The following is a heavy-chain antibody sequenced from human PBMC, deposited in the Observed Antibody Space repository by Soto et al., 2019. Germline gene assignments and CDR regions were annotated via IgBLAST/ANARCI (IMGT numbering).Heavy chain of an antibody. CDR3: AKDPRSGWYNLGWFDS. J-gene: IGHJ5*01. CDR2: ISGSGGNT. CDR1: GFPFISYA. Sequence: GGSLRLSCATSGFPFISYAMSWVRQAPGRGLEWVSTISGSGGNTYYADAVKGRFTNTSDSSKNTVYLQMNSLKVDDTATYYCAKDPRSGWYNLGWFDSWGRGTLVTVSS. V-gene: IGHV3-23*01. D-gene: IGHD6-19*01.